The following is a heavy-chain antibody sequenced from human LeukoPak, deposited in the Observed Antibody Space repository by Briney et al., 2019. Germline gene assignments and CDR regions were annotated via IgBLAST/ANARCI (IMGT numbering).Heavy chain of an antibody. V-gene: IGHV3-11*01. CDR3: ASEGVPCGGDGSFDWFRDC. J-gene: IGHJ4*01. D-gene: IGHD2-21*02. CDR1: GPTFSHYY. CDR2: IRSSGSTI. Sequence: GQSLRLSSAVSGPTFSHYYMSWIRQPAGKGLEWVSYIRSSGSTIYYADSVKGRFTISRENAKTSLYLQMNRLRAEDTAVYYCASEGVPCGGDGSFDWFRDCCGQGTLVSASS.